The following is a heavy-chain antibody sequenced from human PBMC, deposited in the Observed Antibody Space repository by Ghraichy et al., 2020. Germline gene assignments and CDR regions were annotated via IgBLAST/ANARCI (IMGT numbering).Heavy chain of an antibody. CDR1: GFTFGSYG. V-gene: IGHV3-23*01. Sequence: GGSLRLSCSASGFTFGSYGMSWVRQAPGKGLEWVSSIHSGGYTFYADSVRGRFTISRDTSENTLHLQMSSLRAEDTAVYYCAYYCTSGTSCYLVDVWGQGTTVTVSS. D-gene: IGHD2-8*01. J-gene: IGHJ6*02. CDR2: IHSGGYT. CDR3: AYYCTSGTSCYLVDV.